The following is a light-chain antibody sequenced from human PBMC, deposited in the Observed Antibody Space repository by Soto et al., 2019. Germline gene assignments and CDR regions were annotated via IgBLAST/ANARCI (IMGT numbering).Light chain of an antibody. CDR1: SSKIGAGYD. CDR3: QSYDSNLSGFYV. J-gene: IGLJ1*01. CDR2: GDI. Sequence: QSVLTQPPSVSGAPGQRVTISCTGGSSKIGAGYDVHWYLQLPGTAHKLLIYGDINRPSGVPDRFSGSKSGTSASLAITGLQAEDEADYYCQSYDSNLSGFYVFGTGTKVTVL. V-gene: IGLV1-40*01.